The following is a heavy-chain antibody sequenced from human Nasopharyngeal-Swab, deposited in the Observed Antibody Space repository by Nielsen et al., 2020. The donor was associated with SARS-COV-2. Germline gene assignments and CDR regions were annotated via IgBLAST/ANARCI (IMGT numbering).Heavy chain of an antibody. Sequence: LRLSCTVSGGSISSGDYYWSWIRQPPGKGLEWIGNIYYSGSTYYNPSLKSRVTISVDTSKNQFSLKLSSVTAADTAVYYCARAPGVLVWFGEPIGAFDIWGQGTMVTVSS. CDR3: ARAPGVLVWFGEPIGAFDI. D-gene: IGHD3-10*01. CDR1: GGSISSGDYY. CDR2: IYYSGST. V-gene: IGHV4-30-4*01. J-gene: IGHJ3*02.